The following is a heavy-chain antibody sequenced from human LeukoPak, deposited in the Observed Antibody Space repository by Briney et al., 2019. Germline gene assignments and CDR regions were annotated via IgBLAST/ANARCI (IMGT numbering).Heavy chain of an antibody. Sequence: GGSLRLSCAASGFTFTSYWMTWVRRAPGKGLEWVASIKPDGNVTYYVDSVKGRFTISRDNARNSLYLQMNSLRAEDTAVYYCASTGQLNYWGQGTLVTVSS. CDR3: ASTGQLNY. CDR1: GFTFTSYW. V-gene: IGHV3-7*01. J-gene: IGHJ4*02. D-gene: IGHD6-13*01. CDR2: IKPDGNVT.